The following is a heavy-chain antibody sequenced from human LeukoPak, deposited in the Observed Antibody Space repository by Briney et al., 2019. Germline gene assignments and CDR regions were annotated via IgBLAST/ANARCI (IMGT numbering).Heavy chain of an antibody. D-gene: IGHD3-10*01. CDR1: GFSLNNARMG. CDR2: IFSNDEK. Sequence: MKSGPTLVKPTETLTLTCTVSGFSLNNARMGVSWIRQPPGKALEWLAHIFSNDEKFYSTSLKSRLTISKDTSKSQVVLTMTNMDPVDTATYYCARSILWFGNFEETGYFDYWGQGTLVTVSS. J-gene: IGHJ4*02. V-gene: IGHV2-26*02. CDR3: ARSILWFGNFEETGYFDY.